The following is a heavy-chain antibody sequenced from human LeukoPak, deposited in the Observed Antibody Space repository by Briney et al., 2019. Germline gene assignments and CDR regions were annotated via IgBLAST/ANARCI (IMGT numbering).Heavy chain of an antibody. CDR1: GGSISSSSYY. CDR3: ARQIAVVEPTDPNWFDS. V-gene: IGHV4-39*07. CDR2: IYYSGRP. Sequence: SETLSLTCTVSGGSISSSSYYWGWIRQPPGKRLEWIGSIYYSGRPYYTPSLKSRVTMSLDTSKNQFSLRLTSVTAADTAVYYCARQIAVVEPTDPNWFDSWGQGTLVTVSS. D-gene: IGHD2-21*01. J-gene: IGHJ5*01.